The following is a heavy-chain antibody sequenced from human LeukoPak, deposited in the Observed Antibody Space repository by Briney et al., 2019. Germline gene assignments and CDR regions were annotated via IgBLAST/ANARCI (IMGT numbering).Heavy chain of an antibody. V-gene: IGHV3-15*01. Sequence: GGSLRLSCAASGFTFSTFSNAWMSWVRQAPGKGLEWVGRIKSKTDGGTTDYAAPVKGRFTISRDDSKNTLYLQMNSLKTEDTAVYYCTTDYYYDSSGYYSWYFDLWGRGTPVTVSS. D-gene: IGHD3-22*01. J-gene: IGHJ2*01. CDR3: TTDYYYDSSGYYSWYFDL. CDR2: IKSKTDGGTT. CDR1: GFTFSTFSNAW.